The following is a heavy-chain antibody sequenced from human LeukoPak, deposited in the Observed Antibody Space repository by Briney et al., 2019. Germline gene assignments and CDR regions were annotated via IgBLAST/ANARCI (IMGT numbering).Heavy chain of an antibody. CDR1: GFTFSSYG. Sequence: PGGSLRLSCAVSGFTFSSYGMHWVRQAPGKGLEWVAVIWYDGSNKYYADSVKGRFTISRDNSKNTLYLQMNSLRAEDTAVYYCARAHSGSYWGYFDYWGQGTLVTVSS. J-gene: IGHJ4*02. D-gene: IGHD1-26*01. V-gene: IGHV3-33*01. CDR3: ARAHSGSYWGYFDY. CDR2: IWYDGSNK.